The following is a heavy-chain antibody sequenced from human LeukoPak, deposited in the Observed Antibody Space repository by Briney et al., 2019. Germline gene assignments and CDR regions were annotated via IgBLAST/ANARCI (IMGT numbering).Heavy chain of an antibody. CDR3: ARDLGGSLNYYYYGMDV. CDR2: IYSGGST. J-gene: IGHJ6*02. D-gene: IGHD6-19*01. CDR1: GFTVSSNY. Sequence: GGSLRLSCAASGFTVSSNYMSWVRQAPGKGLEWVSVIYSGGSTYYADSVKGRFTISRDNSKNTLYLQMNSLRAEDTAEYYCARDLGGSLNYYYYGMDVWGQGTTVTVSS. V-gene: IGHV3-66*01.